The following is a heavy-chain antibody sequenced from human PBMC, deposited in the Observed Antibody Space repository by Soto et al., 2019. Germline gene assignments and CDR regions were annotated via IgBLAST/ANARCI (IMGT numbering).Heavy chain of an antibody. Sequence: PGGSLRLSCAASGFTFSSYAMSWVRQAPGKGLEWVSAISGSGGSTYYADSVKGRFTISRDNSKNTLYLQMNSLRAEDTAVYYCAKCYDFWSGYRPSCGMDVWGQGTTVTVSS. CDR2: ISGSGGST. J-gene: IGHJ6*02. CDR3: AKCYDFWSGYRPSCGMDV. V-gene: IGHV3-23*01. CDR1: GFTFSSYA. D-gene: IGHD3-3*01.